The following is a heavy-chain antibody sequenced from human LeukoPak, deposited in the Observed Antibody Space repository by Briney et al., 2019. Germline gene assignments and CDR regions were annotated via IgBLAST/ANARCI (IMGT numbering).Heavy chain of an antibody. CDR2: ISYDGSNK. Sequence: GSLRLSCAASGFTFSSYAMHWVRQAPGKGLEWVAVISYDGSNKYYADSVKGRFTISRGNSKNTLYLQMNSLRAEDTAVYYCARDPGIAVAGLDYFDYWGQGTLVTVSS. D-gene: IGHD6-19*01. CDR3: ARDPGIAVAGLDYFDY. CDR1: GFTFSSYA. V-gene: IGHV3-30-3*01. J-gene: IGHJ4*02.